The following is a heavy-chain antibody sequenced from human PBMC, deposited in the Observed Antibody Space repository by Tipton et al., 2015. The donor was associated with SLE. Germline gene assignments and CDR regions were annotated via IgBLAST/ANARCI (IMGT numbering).Heavy chain of an antibody. Sequence: QLVQSGGGLIHPGRSLRLSCAASGFTFTNHWMHWVRQAPGKGLVWVSRISRTSTGVRTTDYADFVKGRFTISRDDTKNTLYLQMNSLRAEDTAVYYCAKDTWSCGSTNCYLFPAAGGYYFDYWGQGTLVTVSS. J-gene: IGHJ4*02. D-gene: IGHD2-2*01. V-gene: IGHV3-74*01. CDR3: AKDTWSCGSTNCYLFPAAGGYYFDY. CDR1: GFTFTNHW. CDR2: ISRTSTGVRTT.